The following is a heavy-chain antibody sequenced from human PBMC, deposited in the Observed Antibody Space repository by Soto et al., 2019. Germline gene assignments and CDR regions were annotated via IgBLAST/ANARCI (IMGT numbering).Heavy chain of an antibody. D-gene: IGHD4-17*01. V-gene: IGHV4-59*01. Sequence: SETLSLTCTVSGCSISIYYWSWIRQPPGKGLEWIGYIYYSGSTNYNPSLKSRVTISVDTSKNQFSLKLSSVTAADTAVYYCARGDYVPYYYGMDVWGQGTTVTVSS. CDR3: ARGDYVPYYYGMDV. J-gene: IGHJ6*02. CDR1: GCSISIYY. CDR2: IYYSGST.